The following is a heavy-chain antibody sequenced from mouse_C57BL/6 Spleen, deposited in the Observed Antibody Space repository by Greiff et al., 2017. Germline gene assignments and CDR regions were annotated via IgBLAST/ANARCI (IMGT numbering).Heavy chain of an antibody. CDR3: AREVGATVVALRYFDD. CDR2: IDPANGNT. CDR1: GFNIKNTY. Sequence: VQLQQSVAELVRPGASVKLSCTASGFNIKNTYMHWVKQRPEQGLEWIGRIDPANGNTKYAPKFQGKATITADTSSNTAYLQLSSLTSEDTAIYYFAREVGATVVALRYFDDWGTGTTVTVSS. J-gene: IGHJ1*03. V-gene: IGHV14-3*01. D-gene: IGHD1-1*01.